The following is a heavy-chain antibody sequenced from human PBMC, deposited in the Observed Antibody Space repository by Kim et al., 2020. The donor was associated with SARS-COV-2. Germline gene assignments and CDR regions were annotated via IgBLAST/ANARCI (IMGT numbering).Heavy chain of an antibody. D-gene: IGHD3-10*01. CDR2: ISGSGGST. CDR3: AKDLVVWFGELGYSMDV. CDR1: GFTFSSYA. Sequence: GGSLRLSCAASGFTFSSYAMSWVRQAPGKGLEWVSAISGSGGSTYYADSVKGRFTISRDNSKNTLYLQMNSLRAEDTAVYYCAKDLVVWFGELGYSMDVWGQGTTVTVSS. V-gene: IGHV3-23*01. J-gene: IGHJ6*02.